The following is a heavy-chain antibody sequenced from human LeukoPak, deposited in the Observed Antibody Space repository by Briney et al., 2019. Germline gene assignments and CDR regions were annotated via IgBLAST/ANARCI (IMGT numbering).Heavy chain of an antibody. CDR2: FSVTSGSA. Sequence: PGGSLRLSCTASGFTFSRYNVNWVRQAPGKGLEWDSGFSVTSGSAYYADSVKGRFTTFRDNSKNTFYLQMNSLRAEDTALYYCGVVPAATRGVDWGQGTLVTVSS. V-gene: IGHV3-23*01. CDR1: GFTFSRYN. D-gene: IGHD2-2*01. J-gene: IGHJ4*02. CDR3: GVVPAATRGVD.